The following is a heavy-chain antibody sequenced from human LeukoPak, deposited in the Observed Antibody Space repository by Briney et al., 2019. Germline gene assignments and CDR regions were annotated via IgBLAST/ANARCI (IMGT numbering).Heavy chain of an antibody. V-gene: IGHV4-39*07. D-gene: IGHD6-19*01. CDR1: GGSISSSSYY. CDR2: INHSGST. J-gene: IGHJ4*02. CDR3: ARGRQWLPYDY. Sequence: SETLSLTCTVSGGSISSSSYYWGWIRQPPGKGLEWIGEINHSGSTNYNPSLKSRVTISVDTSKNQFSLKLSSVTAADTAVYYCARGRQWLPYDYWGQGTLVTVSS.